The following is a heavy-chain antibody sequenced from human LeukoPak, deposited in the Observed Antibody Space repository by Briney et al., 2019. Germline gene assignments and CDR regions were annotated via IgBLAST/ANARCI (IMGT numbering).Heavy chain of an antibody. CDR1: GFTFSSYS. CDR2: ISSSSSYI. Sequence: GGSLRLSCAASGFTFSSYSMNWVRQAPGKGLEWVSSISSSSSYIYYADSVKGRFTISRDNSKNTLYLQMNSLRAEDTAVYYCAKDKYSPNINNWFDPWGQGTLVTVSS. D-gene: IGHD5-18*01. CDR3: AKDKYSPNINNWFDP. J-gene: IGHJ5*02. V-gene: IGHV3-21*04.